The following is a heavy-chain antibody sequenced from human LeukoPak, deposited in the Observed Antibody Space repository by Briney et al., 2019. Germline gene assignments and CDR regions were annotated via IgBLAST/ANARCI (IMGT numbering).Heavy chain of an antibody. D-gene: IGHD3-3*02. CDR2: MYYSGST. Sequence: SETLSLTCRVSGGPISSYYWGWIRQPPGKGLGWLGYMYYSGSTSYTPSLESRVTMSVDTSENQFSLKLSSVTAADTAVYYCAGSLFEVSSSPPDAFDIWGRGTMVSVS. J-gene: IGHJ3*02. V-gene: IGHV4-59*01. CDR1: GGPISSYY. CDR3: AGSLFEVSSSPPDAFDI.